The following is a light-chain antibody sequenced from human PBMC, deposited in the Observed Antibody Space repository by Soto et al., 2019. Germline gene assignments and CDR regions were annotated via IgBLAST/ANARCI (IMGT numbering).Light chain of an antibody. J-gene: IGKJ4*01. Sequence: EIVLTQSPATLSLSPGERATLSCRASQSVSSYLAWYQQKPGQAPRLLIYDASNRATGIPARFSGSGSGTDFTLTISSLELEDFAVSYCLQRSNWPPLTFGGGTKVEIK. V-gene: IGKV3-11*01. CDR2: DAS. CDR3: LQRSNWPPLT. CDR1: QSVSSY.